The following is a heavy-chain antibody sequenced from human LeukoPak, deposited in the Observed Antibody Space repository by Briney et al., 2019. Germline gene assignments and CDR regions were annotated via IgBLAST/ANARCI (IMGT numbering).Heavy chain of an antibody. J-gene: IGHJ6*02. CDR1: GFTFTRFN. CDR3: ARPFYYDTNGGGGVDV. Sequence: GGSLRLSCAASGFTFTRFNMNWVRQAPGKGLELVSSITTSGTYIYYADSVQGRFTISRDNAKNSLYLQMNSLRAEDTAVYYCARPFYYDTNGGGGVDVWGQGTTVTVSS. V-gene: IGHV3-21*06. D-gene: IGHD2-8*01. CDR2: ITTSGTYI.